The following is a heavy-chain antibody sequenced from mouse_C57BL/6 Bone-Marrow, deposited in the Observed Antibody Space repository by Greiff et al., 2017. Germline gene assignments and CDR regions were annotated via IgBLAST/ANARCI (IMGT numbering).Heavy chain of an antibody. D-gene: IGHD2-2*01. CDR1: GYTFTEYT. CDR3: ARHETPDLLWLRKTWFAY. V-gene: IGHV1-62-2*01. CDR2: FYPGSGSI. J-gene: IGHJ3*01. Sequence: QVQLKQSGAELVKPGASVKLSCKASGYTFTEYTIHWVKQRSGQGLEWIGWFYPGSGSIKYNEKFKDKATLTADKSSSTVYMELSRLTSEDSAVYFCARHETPDLLWLRKTWFAYWGQGTLVTVSA.